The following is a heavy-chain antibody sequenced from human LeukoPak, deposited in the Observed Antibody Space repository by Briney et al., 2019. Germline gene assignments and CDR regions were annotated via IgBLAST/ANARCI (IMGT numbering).Heavy chain of an antibody. Sequence: ASVKVSCKASGGTFSNYAFTWVRQAPGQGLEWMGGIIPVFGAAHYARMFQDRVTISADESTTTVYMELTSLRSEDTAVYYCARDDPDKLMVYTVLNHWGQGTLVTVSS. CDR1: GGTFSNYA. D-gene: IGHD2-8*02. CDR2: IIPVFGAA. J-gene: IGHJ4*02. V-gene: IGHV1-69*01. CDR3: ARDDPDKLMVYTVLNH.